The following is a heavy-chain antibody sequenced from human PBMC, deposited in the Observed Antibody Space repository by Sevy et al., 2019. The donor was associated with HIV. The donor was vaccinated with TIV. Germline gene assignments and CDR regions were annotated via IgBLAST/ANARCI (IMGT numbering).Heavy chain of an antibody. CDR2: ISYDGSNK. J-gene: IGHJ4*02. D-gene: IGHD5-18*01. V-gene: IGHV3-30*03. CDR3: ARDTAMALTYFDY. Sequence: GGSLRLSCAASGFTFSSYGMHWVRQAPGKGLEWVAVISYDGSNKNYADSVKGRFTSSRDNAKNSLYMQMNSLTAEDTAVYYCARDTAMALTYFDYWGQGTLVTVSS. CDR1: GFTFSSYG.